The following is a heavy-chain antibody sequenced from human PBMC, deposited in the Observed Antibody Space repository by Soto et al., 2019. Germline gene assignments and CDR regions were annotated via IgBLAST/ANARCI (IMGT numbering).Heavy chain of an antibody. CDR1: VYTFTSYY. CDR2: INPSGGFT. D-gene: IGHD5-12*01. V-gene: IGHV1-46*03. CDR3: ARGRTEGYDRRFFDY. Sequence: ASVKVSCKTSVYTFTSYYIQWVRQAPGQGLEWMRIINPSGGFTTYSQKFQGRVTMTRDTYTSTVYMELSSLRSEDTAVYYCARGRTEGYDRRFFDYWGQGTLVTSPQ. J-gene: IGHJ4*02.